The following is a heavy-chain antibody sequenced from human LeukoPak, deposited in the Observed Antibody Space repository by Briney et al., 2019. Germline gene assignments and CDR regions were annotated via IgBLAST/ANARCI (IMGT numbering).Heavy chain of an antibody. CDR2: ISARGISI. Sequence: GGSLRLSCAASAFTFSSSAMSWVRQAPGKCLQWFASISARGISIYYADCVKGRFTISRDNSKNTLYLQMNSLRGDDIGVYYCAKSFDFSNGHSPILSPFDSWGQGTLVSVSS. CDR3: AKSFDFSNGHSPILSPFDS. D-gene: IGHD3-3*01. CDR1: AFTFSSSA. J-gene: IGHJ4*02. V-gene: IGHV3-23*01.